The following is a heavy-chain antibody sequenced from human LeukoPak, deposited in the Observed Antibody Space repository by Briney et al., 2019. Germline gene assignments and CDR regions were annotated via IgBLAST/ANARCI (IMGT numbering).Heavy chain of an antibody. D-gene: IGHD3-3*01. Sequence: ASVKVSCKASGYTFTGYYIHWLRQAPGQGLEWMGWINPSGGSTSYAQKFQGRVTMTRDTSTSTVYMELSSLRSEDTAVYYCARGVEWLPFDYWGQGTLVTVSS. CDR2: INPSGGST. CDR3: ARGVEWLPFDY. CDR1: GYTFTGYY. J-gene: IGHJ4*02. V-gene: IGHV1-46*01.